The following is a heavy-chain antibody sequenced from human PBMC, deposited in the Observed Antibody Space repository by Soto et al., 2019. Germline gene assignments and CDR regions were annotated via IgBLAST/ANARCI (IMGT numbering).Heavy chain of an antibody. Sequence: QVQLQQWGAGLLKPSETLSLTCAVYGGSFSGYYWSWIRQPPGKGLEWIGEINHSGSTNYNPSLKSRVTISVDTSKNQFSLKLSSVTAADTAVYYCARDSSGWPQYFQHWGQGTLVTVSS. D-gene: IGHD6-19*01. J-gene: IGHJ1*01. CDR2: INHSGST. CDR1: GGSFSGYY. CDR3: ARDSSGWPQYFQH. V-gene: IGHV4-34*01.